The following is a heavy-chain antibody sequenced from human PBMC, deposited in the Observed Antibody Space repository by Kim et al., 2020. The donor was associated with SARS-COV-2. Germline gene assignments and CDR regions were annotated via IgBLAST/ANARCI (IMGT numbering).Heavy chain of an antibody. V-gene: IGHV1-46*01. CDR3: ARALGGWLQLLP. J-gene: IGHJ5*02. D-gene: IGHD5-12*01. Sequence: SYAQKFQGRVTMTRDTSTSTVYMELSSLRSEDTAVYYCARALGGWLQLLPWGQGTLVTVSS.